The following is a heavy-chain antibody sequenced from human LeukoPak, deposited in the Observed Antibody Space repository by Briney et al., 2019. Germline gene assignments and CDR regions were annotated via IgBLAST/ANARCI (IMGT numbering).Heavy chain of an antibody. CDR2: IRSKANNYAT. Sequence: GGSLRLSCAASGFTFSSYWMSWVRQAPGKGLEWVGRIRSKANNYATAYAASVKGRFIISRDDSKNTAFLQMSSLKSEDAAVYYCTRHWPDAFNLFFDSWGQGALVTVSS. CDR1: GFTFSSYW. D-gene: IGHD5-24*01. J-gene: IGHJ4*02. V-gene: IGHV3-73*01. CDR3: TRHWPDAFNLFFDS.